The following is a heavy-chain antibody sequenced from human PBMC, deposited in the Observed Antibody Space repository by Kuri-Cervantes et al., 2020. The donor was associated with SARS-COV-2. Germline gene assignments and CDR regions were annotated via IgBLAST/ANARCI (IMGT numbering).Heavy chain of an antibody. CDR2: IYFSGTN. D-gene: IGHD1-7*01. V-gene: IGHV4-30-4*01. CDR3: VSTETGNTNWFDP. Sequence: SETLSLTCTVSGASLSSADFYWSWIRQPPGKGLEWIGYIYFSGTNYYNPSLQSRVTISVDTSKNQFSLKLTSVTVADTAVYYCVSTETGNTNWFDPWGQGTLVTVSS. CDR1: GASLSSADFY. J-gene: IGHJ5*02.